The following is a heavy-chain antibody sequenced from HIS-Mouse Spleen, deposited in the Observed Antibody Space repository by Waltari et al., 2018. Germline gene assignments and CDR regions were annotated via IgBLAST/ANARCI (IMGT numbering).Heavy chain of an antibody. CDR3: ARGGLVAATLDAFDI. V-gene: IGHV3-53*01. Sequence: EVQLVESGGGLIQPGGSLRLSCAASGFTVSSNYMSWARQAPGKGMEWVSVIYSGGSTYYADSVKGRFTISRDNSKNTLYLQMNSLRAEDTAVYYCARGGLVAATLDAFDIWGQGTMVTVSS. CDR1: GFTVSSNY. J-gene: IGHJ3*02. D-gene: IGHD2-15*01. CDR2: IYSGGST.